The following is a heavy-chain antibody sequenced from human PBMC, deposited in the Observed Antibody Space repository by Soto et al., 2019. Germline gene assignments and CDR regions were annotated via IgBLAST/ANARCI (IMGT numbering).Heavy chain of an antibody. CDR3: VREGRSSTSCNTGCAFDI. CDR1: GFTSWDYD. D-gene: IGHD2-2*02. V-gene: IGHV3-11*01. J-gene: IGHJ3*02. CDR2: ISRSGNTM. Sequence: GESLRLSCAASGFTSWDYDMSWIRQAPGKXLEWVSYISRSGNTMYYGDYVKGRFTISRDNAENSVFLQMISLRAEDTAVYYCVREGRSSTSCNTGCAFDIWGQGTMVTV.